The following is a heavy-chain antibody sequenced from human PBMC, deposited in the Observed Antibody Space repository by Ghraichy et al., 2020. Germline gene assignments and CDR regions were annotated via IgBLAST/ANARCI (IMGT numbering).Heavy chain of an antibody. J-gene: IGHJ4*02. Sequence: SETLSLTCTVSGGSIISSRYYWVWIRQPPGKGLEWIGSISYSGNTYYNPSLKSRVIISVDMSKNQFSLKFSSVTAADAAVYYCARQRGRIYNESSGHFDYWGQGALVTVSS. CDR3: ARQRGRIYNESSGHFDY. CDR2: ISYSGNT. CDR1: GGSIISSRYY. V-gene: IGHV4-39*01. D-gene: IGHD3-22*01.